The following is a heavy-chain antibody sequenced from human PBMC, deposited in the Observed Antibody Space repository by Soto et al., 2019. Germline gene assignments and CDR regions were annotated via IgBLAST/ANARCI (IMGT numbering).Heavy chain of an antibody. D-gene: IGHD6-19*01. CDR3: ARPRSSLQWPPFDT. V-gene: IGHV3-30*03. Sequence: VKLVESGGGVVQPGRSLRLSCAASGFTFSSYGMHWVRQAPGKGLEWVAVISPDGNNKDYIDSVKARFSISRDNSRKTLHRQRTGLRVEGWGVYSCARPRSSLQWPPFDTWGHGTLVTVSP. J-gene: IGHJ5*01. CDR1: GFTFSSYG. CDR2: ISPDGNNK.